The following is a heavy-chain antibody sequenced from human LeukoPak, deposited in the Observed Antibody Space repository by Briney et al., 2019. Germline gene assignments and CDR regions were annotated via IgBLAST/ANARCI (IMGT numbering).Heavy chain of an antibody. J-gene: IGHJ4*02. D-gene: IGHD3-22*01. V-gene: IGHV3-23*01. CDR2: ISGSGGST. CDR1: GFTFSSYA. Sequence: GGSLRLSCAASGFTFSSYAMSWVRQTPGKGLEWVAAISGSGGSTYYADSVEGRFTISRDNSNNTLYLQMNSLRAEDTAVYYCAKAPRSYYYDSSDYWGQGTLVTVSS. CDR3: AKAPRSYYYDSSDY.